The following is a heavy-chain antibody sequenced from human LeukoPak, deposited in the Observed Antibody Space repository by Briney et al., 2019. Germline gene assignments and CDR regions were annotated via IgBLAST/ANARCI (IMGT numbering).Heavy chain of an antibody. CDR1: GFTFSSYW. V-gene: IGHV3-74*01. D-gene: IGHD3-3*01. J-gene: IGHJ4*02. CDR3: ARDWSVTIFGVVNDY. CDR2: INSDGSST. Sequence: GGSLRLSCAASGFTFSSYWMHWVRQAPGKGLVWVSRINSDGSSTSYADSVKGRFTISRDNAKNTLYLQMNSLRAEDTAVYYCARDWSVTIFGVVNDYWGQGTLVTVSS.